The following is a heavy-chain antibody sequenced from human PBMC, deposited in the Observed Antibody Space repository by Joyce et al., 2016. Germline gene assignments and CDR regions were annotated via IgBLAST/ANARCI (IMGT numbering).Heavy chain of an antibody. CDR1: GYSFSTYE. CDR3: ARDTYDDFDY. CDR2: IHGGTGKR. V-gene: IGHV1-3*01. Sequence: QVQLVQSGAEVKKPGASVKVYCKASGYSFSTYEIHWVRQAPGQTIEWMGWIHGGTGKRKYSQKCQGRITLTRDTTAGTAYMELSNLTSEDTAVYYCARDTYDDFDYWGQGTLVAVSS. J-gene: IGHJ4*02. D-gene: IGHD5-12*01.